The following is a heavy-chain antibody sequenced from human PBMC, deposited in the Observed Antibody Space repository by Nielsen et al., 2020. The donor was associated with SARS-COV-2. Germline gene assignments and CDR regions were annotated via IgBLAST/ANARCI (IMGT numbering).Heavy chain of an antibody. D-gene: IGHD6-13*01. J-gene: IGHJ4*02. CDR2: VSYDGNE. V-gene: IGHV3-30*04. CDR3: TKGAQLGDY. CDR1: GFTFSHHA. Sequence: GGSLRLSCAASGFTFSHHAMHWVRQAPGKGLEWLTIVSYDGNEHYADSVKGRFTISTDLSNNPLYLQMNSLRVEDTAIYYCTKGAQLGDYWGQGTLVTVSS.